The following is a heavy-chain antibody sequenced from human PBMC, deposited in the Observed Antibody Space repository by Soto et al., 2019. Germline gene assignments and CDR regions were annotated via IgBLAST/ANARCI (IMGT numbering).Heavy chain of an antibody. D-gene: IGHD3-10*01. CDR2: ISTYNGNT. CDR3: ARAMVRGGASDY. Sequence: QVQLVQSGAEVKKPGASVKVSCKASGYTFTSYGISWVRQAPGQGLEWMGWISTYNGNTKYAQKLQGRVTMTTDTTTSTAYMELRSLRSADTAFFYCARAMVRGGASDYWGQGTLVTVSS. J-gene: IGHJ4*02. V-gene: IGHV1-18*01. CDR1: GYTFTSYG.